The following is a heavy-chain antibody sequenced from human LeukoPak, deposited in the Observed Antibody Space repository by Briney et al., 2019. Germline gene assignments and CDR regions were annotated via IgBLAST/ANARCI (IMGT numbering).Heavy chain of an antibody. CDR1: GYTLTELS. Sequence: ASVTVSCTVSGYTLTELSMHWVRQAPGKGLEWMGGFDPEDGETIYAQEFQGRVTMTEDTSTDTAYMELSSLRSEDTAVYYCATAQSGYYQRDDAFDIWGQGTMVTVSS. D-gene: IGHD3-22*01. V-gene: IGHV1-24*01. CDR2: FDPEDGET. CDR3: ATAQSGYYQRDDAFDI. J-gene: IGHJ3*02.